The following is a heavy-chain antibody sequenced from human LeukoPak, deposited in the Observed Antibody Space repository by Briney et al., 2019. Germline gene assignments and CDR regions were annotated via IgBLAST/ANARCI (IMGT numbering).Heavy chain of an antibody. V-gene: IGHV3-23*01. D-gene: IGHD6-13*01. J-gene: IGHJ4*02. CDR3: ATGIAAAGAFDY. Sequence: HTGGSLRLSCAASGFTFSSYAMSWVRQAPGKGLEWVSAISGSGGSTYYADSVKGRFAISRDNSKNTLYLQMNSLRAEDTAVYYCATGIAAAGAFDYWGQGTLVTVSS. CDR2: ISGSGGST. CDR1: GFTFSSYA.